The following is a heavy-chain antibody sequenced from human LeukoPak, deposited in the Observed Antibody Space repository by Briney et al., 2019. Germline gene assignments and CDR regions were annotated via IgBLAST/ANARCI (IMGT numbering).Heavy chain of an antibody. J-gene: IGHJ4*02. V-gene: IGHV4-39*01. Sequence: SETLSLTCTVSGGSISSSSYYWGWIRQPPGKGLEWIGSIYYSGSTYYNPSPKSRVTISVDTSKNQFSLKLSSVTAADTAVYYCARPRIRDGYNWEYWGQGTLVTVSS. D-gene: IGHD5-24*01. CDR2: IYYSGST. CDR1: GGSISSSSYY. CDR3: ARPRIRDGYNWEY.